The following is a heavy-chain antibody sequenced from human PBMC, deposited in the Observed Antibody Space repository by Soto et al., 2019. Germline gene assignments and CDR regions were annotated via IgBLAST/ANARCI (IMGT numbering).Heavy chain of an antibody. Sequence: ASVKVSCKASGYTFTNSGSFWVRQAPGQRLEWMGWINAGNGNTKYSQKFQGRVTITRDTSASTAYMELSSLRSEDTAVYYCARVSGYYLPDYWGQGTLVTVSS. CDR3: ARVSGYYLPDY. V-gene: IGHV1-3*01. CDR1: GYTFTNSG. D-gene: IGHD5-12*01. J-gene: IGHJ4*02. CDR2: INAGNGNT.